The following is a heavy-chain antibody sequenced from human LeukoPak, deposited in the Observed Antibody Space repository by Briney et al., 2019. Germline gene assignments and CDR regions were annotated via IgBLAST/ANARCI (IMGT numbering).Heavy chain of an antibody. CDR3: ASDEYSSSSY. CDR1: GFTFSSYA. Sequence: PGRSLRLSCAASGFTFSSYAMHWVRQAPGKGLEWVAVISYDGSNKYYADSVKGRFTISRDNSKNTLYLQMNSLRAEDTAAYYCASDEYSSSSYWGQGTLVTVSS. J-gene: IGHJ4*02. V-gene: IGHV3-30*04. CDR2: ISYDGSNK. D-gene: IGHD6-6*01.